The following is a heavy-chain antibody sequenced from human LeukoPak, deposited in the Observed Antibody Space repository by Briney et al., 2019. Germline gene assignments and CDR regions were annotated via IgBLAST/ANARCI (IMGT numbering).Heavy chain of an antibody. V-gene: IGHV4-4*02. CDR1: GGSISSSNW. J-gene: IGHJ4*02. Sequence: MPSETLSLTCAVSGGSISSSNWWSWVRQPPGKGLEWIGEIYHSGSTNYNPSLKSRVTISVDKSKNQFSLKLSSVTAADTAVYYCARDLLNEGNHLDYWGQGTLVTVSS. CDR3: ARDLLNEGNHLDY. CDR2: IYHSGST. D-gene: IGHD4-23*01.